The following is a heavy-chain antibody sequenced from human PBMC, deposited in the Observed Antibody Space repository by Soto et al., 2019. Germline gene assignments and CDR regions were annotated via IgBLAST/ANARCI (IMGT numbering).Heavy chain of an antibody. Sequence: QVQLQESGPGLVKPSETLSLTCTVSGGSISGYYWSWIRQPPGKGLEWIGYIYYSGSTNYNPSLKSRVTISVETSKNQFSLKLSSVTAADTAVYYCARAPRGGGSCYHDYWGQGTLVTVSS. J-gene: IGHJ4*02. D-gene: IGHD2-15*01. CDR1: GGSISGYY. CDR3: ARAPRGGGSCYHDY. V-gene: IGHV4-59*01. CDR2: IYYSGST.